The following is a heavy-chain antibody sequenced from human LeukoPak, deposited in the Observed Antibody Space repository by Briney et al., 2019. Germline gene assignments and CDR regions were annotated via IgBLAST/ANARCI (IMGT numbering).Heavy chain of an antibody. D-gene: IGHD4-17*01. V-gene: IGHV1-2*02. CDR1: GYTFTGYY. J-gene: IGHJ2*01. Sequence: ASVKVSCKASGYTFTGYYMHWVRQAPGQGLEWMGWINPNSGGTNYAQKFQGRVTMTRDTSISTAYMELSRLRSDDTAVYYCARPTVTAPWYFDLWSRGTLVTVSS. CDR2: INPNSGGT. CDR3: ARPTVTAPWYFDL.